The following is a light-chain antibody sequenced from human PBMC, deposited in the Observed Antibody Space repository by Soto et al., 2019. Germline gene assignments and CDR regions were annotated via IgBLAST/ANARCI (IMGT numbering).Light chain of an antibody. CDR1: QTINNA. V-gene: IGKV3-15*01. CDR3: QQYSGWPLT. CDR2: DAS. Sequence: EIVMTQSTGTLYVSPGERATLSCRASQTINNALAWYQQRPGQAPRLLIYDASSRATGIPARFSGSGSGTEFTLAISRLQSEDFAVYNSQQYSGWPLTFG. J-gene: IGKJ4*02.